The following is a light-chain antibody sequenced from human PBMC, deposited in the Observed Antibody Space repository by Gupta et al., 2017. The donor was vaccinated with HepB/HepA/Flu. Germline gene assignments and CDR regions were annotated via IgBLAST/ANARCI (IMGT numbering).Light chain of an antibody. CDR3: SSYTSTGTYV. Sequence: QYALTQPASVSGSPGQSITFSRTGTSSDVGAYEDVSWYQQPPGKAPKLIIKNVTDRPSGIANRFSGSKSGNTASLPISGLQAEDEADYYCSSYTSTGTYVFGTGTEVTV. V-gene: IGLV2-14*03. CDR2: NVT. J-gene: IGLJ1*01. CDR1: SSDVGAYED.